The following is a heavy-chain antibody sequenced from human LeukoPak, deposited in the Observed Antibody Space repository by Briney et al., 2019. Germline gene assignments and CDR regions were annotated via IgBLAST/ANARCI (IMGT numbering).Heavy chain of an antibody. D-gene: IGHD6-19*01. CDR3: AGSRQWLVRNVDY. CDR2: SYYSGST. V-gene: IGHV4-59*01. Sequence: SETLSLTCTVSGGSIRNDYWSWIRQPPGKGLEWIGYSYYSGSTNYNPSLKSRVTISVDTSKNQFSLKLSSVTAADTAVYYCAGSRQWLVRNVDYWGQGTLVTVSS. J-gene: IGHJ4*02. CDR1: GGSIRNDY.